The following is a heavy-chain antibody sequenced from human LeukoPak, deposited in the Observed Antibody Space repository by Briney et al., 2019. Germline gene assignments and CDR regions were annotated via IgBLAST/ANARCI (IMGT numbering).Heavy chain of an antibody. J-gene: IGHJ4*02. CDR2: ISSSSSYI. V-gene: IGHV3-21*04. Sequence: GGSLRLSCAASGFTFSSYSMNWVRQAPGKGLEWVSSISSSSSYIYYADSVKGRFTISRDNSKNTLYLQMNSLGAEDTAVYYCAKDRKYSSSCPDYWGQGTLVTVSS. CDR3: AKDRKYSSSCPDY. D-gene: IGHD6-13*01. CDR1: GFTFSSYS.